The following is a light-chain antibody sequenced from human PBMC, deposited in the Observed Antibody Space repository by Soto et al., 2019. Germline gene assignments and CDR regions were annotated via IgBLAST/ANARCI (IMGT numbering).Light chain of an antibody. Sequence: QSVLTQPASVSGSPGQSITISCTGTSSDVGGYNYVSWYQHHPGKAPKLMIYDVSNRPSGVSNRFSGSKSGNTASLTISGLQAEDEADYYCSSYSTRSTYVFGPGTKVTVL. V-gene: IGLV2-14*03. J-gene: IGLJ1*01. CDR3: SSYSTRSTYV. CDR1: SSDVGGYNY. CDR2: DVS.